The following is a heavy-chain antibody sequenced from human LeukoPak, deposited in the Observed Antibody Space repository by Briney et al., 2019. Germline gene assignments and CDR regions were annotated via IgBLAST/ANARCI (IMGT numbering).Heavy chain of an antibody. CDR2: TSSDGGST. CDR1: GFTFLSYA. Sequence: GGSLRLSCSASGFTFLSYAMHWVRQAPGKGLEYVSATSSDGGSTYYADSVKGRFTISRDNSKNTLYLQMNSLRAEDTAVYYCAKLSYDSSGYFDYWGQGTLVTVSS. V-gene: IGHV3-64*04. D-gene: IGHD3-22*01. CDR3: AKLSYDSSGYFDY. J-gene: IGHJ4*02.